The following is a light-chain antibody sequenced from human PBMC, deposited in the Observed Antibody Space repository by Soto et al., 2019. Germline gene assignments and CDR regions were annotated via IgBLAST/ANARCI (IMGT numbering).Light chain of an antibody. CDR3: GTWDSSLSAVV. CDR2: DHT. J-gene: IGLJ2*01. Sequence: QSVLTQPPSVSAAPGQRVAISCSGSSSNIGNNYVSWYQHLPGTAPKLLIYDHTKRPSGIPDRFSGSKSGTSATLGITGLQTGDEADYFCGTWDSSLSAVVFGGATKLTVL. V-gene: IGLV1-51*01. CDR1: SSNIGNNY.